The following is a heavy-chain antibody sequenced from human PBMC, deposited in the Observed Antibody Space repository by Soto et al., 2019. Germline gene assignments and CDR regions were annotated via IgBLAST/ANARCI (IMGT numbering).Heavy chain of an antibody. CDR1: GVSFTSSY. CDR3: ARGEDAFFYYGLDV. J-gene: IGHJ6*02. Sequence: SETLSLTCAIAGVSFTSSYWSWIGRTLCKGLEWIAYIYDTGISGYTPSTSYNPSLKSRVTMSVDTAKSQFSLKLTSVTAADTAVYYCARGEDAFFYYGLDVWGQGITVTV. V-gene: IGHV4-59*01. CDR2: IYDTGISGYTPST.